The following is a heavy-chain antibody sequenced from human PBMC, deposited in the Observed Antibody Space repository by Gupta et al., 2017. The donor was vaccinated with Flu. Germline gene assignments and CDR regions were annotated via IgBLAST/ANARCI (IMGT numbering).Heavy chain of an antibody. CDR3: ARGPWRIAARPGYYYYYGMDV. Sequence: QVQLQQWGAGLLKPSETLSLTCAVYGGSFSGYYWSWIRQPPGKGLEWIGEINHSGSTNYNPSLKSRVTISVDTSKNQFSLKLSSVTAADTAVYYCARGPWRIAARPGYYYYYGMDVWGQGTTVTVSS. V-gene: IGHV4-34*01. J-gene: IGHJ6*02. CDR1: GGSFSGYY. CDR2: INHSGST. D-gene: IGHD6-6*01.